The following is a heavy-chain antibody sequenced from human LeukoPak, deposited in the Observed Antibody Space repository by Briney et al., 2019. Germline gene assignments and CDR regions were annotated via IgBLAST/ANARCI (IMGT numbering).Heavy chain of an antibody. CDR2: INPNSGGT. CDR3: ARSNSAFDI. V-gene: IGHV1-2*02. Sequence: ASVKVSCKASGGTFSSYAISWVRQAPGQGLEWMGWINPNSGGTNYAQKFQGRVTMTRDTSISTAYMELSRLRSDDTAVYYCARSNSAFDIWGQGTMVTVSS. D-gene: IGHD4-23*01. J-gene: IGHJ3*02. CDR1: GGTFSSYA.